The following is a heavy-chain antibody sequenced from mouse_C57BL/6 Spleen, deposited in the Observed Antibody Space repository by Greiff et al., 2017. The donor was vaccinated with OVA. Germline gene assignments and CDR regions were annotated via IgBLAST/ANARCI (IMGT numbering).Heavy chain of an antibody. V-gene: IGHV5-6*01. CDR1: GFTFSSYG. J-gene: IGHJ4*01. Sequence: EVQLVESGGDLVKPGGSLKLSCAASGFTFSSYGMSWVRQTPDKRLEWVATISSGGSYTYYPDSVKGRFTISRDNAKNTLYLQMSSLKSEDTAMYYCARLIRDYYAMGCWGQGTSVTVSS. CDR3: ARLIRDYYAMGC. D-gene: IGHD2-4*01. CDR2: ISSGGSYT.